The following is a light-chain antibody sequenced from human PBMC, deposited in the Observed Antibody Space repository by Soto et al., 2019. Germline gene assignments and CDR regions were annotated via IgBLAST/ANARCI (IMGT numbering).Light chain of an antibody. J-gene: IGKJ4*01. CDR1: QGISSY. V-gene: IGKV1-8*01. CDR2: AAS. Sequence: AIRMTQSPSSFSASTGDRVTFTCRASQGISSYLAWYQQKPGKAPKLLIYAASTLQSGVPSRFSGSGSGTDFTLTISCLQSEDFATYYCQQYYSYPLTVGGGTKVEIK. CDR3: QQYYSYPLT.